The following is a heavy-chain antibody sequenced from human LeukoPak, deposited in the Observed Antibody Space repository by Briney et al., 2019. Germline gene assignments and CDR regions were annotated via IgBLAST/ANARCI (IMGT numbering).Heavy chain of an antibody. CDR1: GYTFTDYY. Sequence: GASVKVSCKASGYTFTDYYLHWVRQAPGQGLEWMGWTKPNSGGTNYAHKFQGRVTMTRDTSLNTAYMELNRLISDDTAVYYCAREPVTGTLNFFDPWGQGALVTVTS. J-gene: IGHJ5*02. CDR3: AREPVTGTLNFFDP. CDR2: TKPNSGGT. D-gene: IGHD6-19*01. V-gene: IGHV1-2*02.